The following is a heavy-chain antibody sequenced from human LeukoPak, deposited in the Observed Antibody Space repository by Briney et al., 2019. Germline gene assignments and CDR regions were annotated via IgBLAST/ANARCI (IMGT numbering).Heavy chain of an antibody. CDR3: AREIPSGGSSFDY. CDR2: ITGSSSYT. Sequence: GGSLRLSCAASGFTFSTYNMNWVRQAPGKGLEWVSSITGSSSYTFYADSVKGRFTISRDNAKNSLYLQMNSLRAEDTAVYYCAREIPSGGSSFDYWGQGTLVTVSS. J-gene: IGHJ4*02. CDR1: GFTFSTYN. D-gene: IGHD6-6*01. V-gene: IGHV3-21*01.